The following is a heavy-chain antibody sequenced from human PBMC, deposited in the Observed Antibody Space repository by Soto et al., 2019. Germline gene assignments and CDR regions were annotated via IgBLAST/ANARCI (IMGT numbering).Heavy chain of an antibody. J-gene: IGHJ6*03. CDR1: GGSISSYY. Sequence: SETLSLTCTVSGGSISSYYWSWIRQPPGKGLEWIGYIYYSGSTNYNPSLKSRVTISVDTSKNQFSLKLSSVTAADTAVYYCAREMFSDYYYYYMDVWGKGTTVTVSS. CDR3: AREMFSDYYYYYMDV. CDR2: IYYSGST. D-gene: IGHD3-10*02. V-gene: IGHV4-59*01.